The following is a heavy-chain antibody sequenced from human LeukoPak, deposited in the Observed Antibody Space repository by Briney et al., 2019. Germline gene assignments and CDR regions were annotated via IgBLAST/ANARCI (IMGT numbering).Heavy chain of an antibody. Sequence: PSETLSLTCAVYGGSFSGYYWSWIRQPPGKGLEWIGEINHSGSTNYNPSLKSRVTISVDTSKNQFSLKLSSVTAADTAVYYCARQAWNSSGWYGDAFDIWGQGTMVTVSS. J-gene: IGHJ3*02. CDR3: ARQAWNSSGWYGDAFDI. CDR2: INHSGST. D-gene: IGHD6-19*01. V-gene: IGHV4-34*01. CDR1: GGSFSGYY.